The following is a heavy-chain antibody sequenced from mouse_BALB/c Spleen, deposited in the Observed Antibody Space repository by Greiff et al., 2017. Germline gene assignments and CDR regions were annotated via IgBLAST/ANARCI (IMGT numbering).Heavy chain of an antibody. CDR2: INPYNGDT. CDR3: ARDLYGSSYAMDY. Sequence: VQLQQSGPELVKPGASVKISCKASGYSFTGYFMNWVMQSHGKSLEWIGRINPYNGDTFYNQKFKGKATLTVDKSSSTAHMELRSLASEDSAVYYCARDLYGSSYAMDYWGQGTSVTVSS. V-gene: IGHV1-20*02. D-gene: IGHD1-1*01. CDR1: GYSFTGYF. J-gene: IGHJ4*01.